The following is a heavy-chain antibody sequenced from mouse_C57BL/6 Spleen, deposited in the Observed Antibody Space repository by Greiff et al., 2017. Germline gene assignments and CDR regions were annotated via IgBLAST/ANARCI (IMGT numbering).Heavy chain of an antibody. D-gene: IGHD2-4*01. V-gene: IGHV5-16*01. CDR1: GFTFSDYY. CDR2: INYDGSST. J-gene: IGHJ2*01. CDR3: ARDRGYDYDGGYYFDY. Sequence: EVKLVESEGGLVQPGSSMKLSCTASGFTFSDYYMAWVRQVPEKGLEWVANINYDGSSTYYLDSLKSRFIISRDNAKNILYLQMSSLKSEDTATYYCARDRGYDYDGGYYFDYWGQGTTLTVSS.